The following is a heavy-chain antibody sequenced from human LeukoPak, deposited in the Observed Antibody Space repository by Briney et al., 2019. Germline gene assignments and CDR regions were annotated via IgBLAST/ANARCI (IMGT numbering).Heavy chain of an antibody. V-gene: IGHV4-30-4*08. Sequence: SETLSLTCTVSGGSISSGDYYWSWIRQPPGKGLEWIGHIYHSGITYYNPFLKSRVTFLVDTSKNQFSLKVNSVTAADTAVYHCARARAYRSSWYYFDYWGQGTLVTVSS. D-gene: IGHD6-13*01. CDR1: GGSISSGDYY. CDR3: ARARAYRSSWYYFDY. CDR2: IYHSGIT. J-gene: IGHJ4*02.